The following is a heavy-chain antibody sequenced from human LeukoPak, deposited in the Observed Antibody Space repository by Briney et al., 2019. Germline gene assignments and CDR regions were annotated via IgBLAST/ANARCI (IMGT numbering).Heavy chain of an antibody. CDR3: ARDLSLYYDSSGYYSLDY. V-gene: IGHV3-21*01. D-gene: IGHD3-22*01. J-gene: IGHJ4*02. CDR2: ISSSSSYI. Sequence: GGSLRLSCAASGFTFSSYSMTWVRQAPGKGREWVSSISSSSSYIYYANSVKGRFTISRDNAKNSLYLQMNSLRAEDTAVYYCARDLSLYYDSSGYYSLDYWGQGTLVTVSS. CDR1: GFTFSSYS.